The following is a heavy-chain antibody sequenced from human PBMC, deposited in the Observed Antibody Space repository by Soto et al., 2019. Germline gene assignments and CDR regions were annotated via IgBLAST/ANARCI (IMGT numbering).Heavy chain of an antibody. Sequence: SETLSLTCAVYGGSFSGYYWSWIRQPPGKGLEWIGEINQSGSTNYKSSLKSRVTISVGTSKNQFSLKLSSVTAADTAVYYCAAADWGHNFYYGMDVWGQGTTVTVSS. CDR1: GGSFSGYY. CDR2: INQSGST. D-gene: IGHD7-27*01. V-gene: IGHV4-34*01. J-gene: IGHJ6*02. CDR3: AAADWGHNFYYGMDV.